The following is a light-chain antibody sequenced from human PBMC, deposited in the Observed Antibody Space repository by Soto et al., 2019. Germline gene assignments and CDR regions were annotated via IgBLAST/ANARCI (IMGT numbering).Light chain of an antibody. Sequence: QSALTQPPSASGSPGQSVTISCTGTSSDVGGYNYVSWYQQQPGKAPKLMIYEVSKLPSGVPDRFSGSKSGNTYSLTVSGLQAEDEADYYCSLYAGTGVFGVGTQVTVL. J-gene: IGLJ3*02. CDR2: EVS. CDR3: SLYAGTGV. CDR1: SSDVGGYNY. V-gene: IGLV2-8*01.